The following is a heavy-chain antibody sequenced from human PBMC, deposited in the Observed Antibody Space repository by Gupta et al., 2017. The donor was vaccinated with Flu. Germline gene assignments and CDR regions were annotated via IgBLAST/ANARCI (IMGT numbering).Heavy chain of an antibody. D-gene: IGHD5-18*01. Sequence: VQPVQSGAEVKKPGASVQFSCKASGYSFSGHDMHWGRQAPGQGLEWMGRINPNNGGTNYAQKFQGRVTMTRDTSIDTAYLELSSLRSDDTAVYYCARTWIQVWTPDFDFWGQGTLVTVSS. CDR1: GYSFSGHD. CDR3: ARTWIQVWTPDFDF. J-gene: IGHJ4*02. V-gene: IGHV1-2*02. CDR2: INPNNGGT.